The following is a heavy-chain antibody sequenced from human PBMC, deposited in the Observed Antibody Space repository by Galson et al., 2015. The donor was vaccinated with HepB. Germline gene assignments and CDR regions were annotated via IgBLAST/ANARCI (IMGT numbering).Heavy chain of an antibody. CDR1: GFTFSSYG. CDR2: ISYDGSNR. J-gene: IGHJ6*02. CDR3: AKDTTGYSSSWRLYYYDYGMDV. Sequence: SPRLSCAASGFTFSSYGMHRVRQAPGKGLERVAVISYDGSNRYYADSVKGRFTISRDNSKNTLYLQMNSLRAEDTAVYYCAKDTTGYSSSWRLYYYDYGMDVWGQGTTVTVSS. D-gene: IGHD6-13*01. V-gene: IGHV3-30*18.